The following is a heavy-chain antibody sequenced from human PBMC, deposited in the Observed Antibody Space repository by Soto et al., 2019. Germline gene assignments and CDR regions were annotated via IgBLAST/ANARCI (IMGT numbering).Heavy chain of an antibody. CDR1: GFIFSTHW. J-gene: IGHJ1*01. CDR2: INSDGSDT. V-gene: IGHV3-74*01. Sequence: EVQLVESGGHLVQPGGSLRLSCAASGFIFSTHWMHWVRQAPGKGLVWVSRINSDGSDTNYADSVKGRFTISRDNAKNALYRQMNSLRPEDTAVYYCARDLGYYYDSSGPGEYWGQGTLVTVSS. D-gene: IGHD3-22*01. CDR3: ARDLGYYYDSSGPGEY.